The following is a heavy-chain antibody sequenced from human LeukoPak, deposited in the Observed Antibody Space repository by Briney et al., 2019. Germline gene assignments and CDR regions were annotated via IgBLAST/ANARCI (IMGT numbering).Heavy chain of an antibody. CDR2: IYPDDSDT. CDR3: ARHRISDYDSGVSWCDP. V-gene: IGHV5-51*01. CDR1: GYTFRYYW. Sequence: GESLKISCTGSGYTFRYYWIGWVRQMPGKGLEWMGIIYPDDSDTKYSPSFQGQVTISADKSISTAYLQWSSLKASDTAMYYCARHRISDYDSGVSWCDPWGQGTLVTVSS. D-gene: IGHD5-12*01. J-gene: IGHJ5*02.